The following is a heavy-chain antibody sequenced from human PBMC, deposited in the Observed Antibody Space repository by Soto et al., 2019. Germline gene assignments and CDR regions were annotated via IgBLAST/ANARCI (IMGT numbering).Heavy chain of an antibody. CDR2: INGDGSTT. Sequence: PGAYLRLSCVASGFTFRSHWLHWVRQAPGKGLVWVSHINGDGSTTSYADSVKGRFTISRDNAKNTVYLQMNSLRDEDTAVYYCARGGGYSYGYIGYWGQGT. V-gene: IGHV3-74*01. D-gene: IGHD5-18*01. CDR1: GFTFRSHW. J-gene: IGHJ4*02. CDR3: ARGGGYSYGYIGY.